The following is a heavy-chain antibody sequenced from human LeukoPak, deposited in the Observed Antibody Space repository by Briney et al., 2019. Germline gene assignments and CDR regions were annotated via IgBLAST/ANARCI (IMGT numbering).Heavy chain of an antibody. CDR3: TRVITGTTTWFDP. D-gene: IGHD1-7*01. Sequence: GGSLRLSCTASGFTFGDYAMSWVRQAPGKGLEWVGFIRSKAYGGTTEYAASVKGRFTISRDDSKSIAYLQMNSLKTEDTAVYYCTRVITGTTTWFDPWSQGTLVTVSS. V-gene: IGHV3-49*04. CDR2: IRSKAYGGTT. J-gene: IGHJ5*02. CDR1: GFTFGDYA.